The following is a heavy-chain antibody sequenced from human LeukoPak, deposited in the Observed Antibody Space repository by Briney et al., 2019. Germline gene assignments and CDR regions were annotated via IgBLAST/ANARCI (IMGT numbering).Heavy chain of an antibody. CDR1: GYTFTSYY. Sequence: GASVKVSCKASGYTFTSYYMHWVRQAPGQGLEWMGIINPSGGSTSYAQKFQGRVTMTRDTSIVYMELSSLRSEDTAVYYCAKDDYYDTSGYRDWGQGTLVTVSS. D-gene: IGHD3-22*01. J-gene: IGHJ4*02. CDR2: INPSGGST. V-gene: IGHV1-46*01. CDR3: AKDDYYDTSGYRD.